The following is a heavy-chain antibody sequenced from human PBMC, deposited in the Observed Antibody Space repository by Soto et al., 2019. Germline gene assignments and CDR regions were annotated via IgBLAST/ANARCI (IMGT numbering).Heavy chain of an antibody. CDR3: AREGLAYCGGDCYL. CDR2: IYYSGST. D-gene: IGHD2-21*02. Sequence: QVQLQESGPGLVKPSQTLSLTCTVSGGSISSGDYYWSWIRQPPGKVLEWIGYIYYSGSTYYNPSLKSRVTISVDTSKNQFSLKLSSGTAADTAVYYCAREGLAYCGGDCYLWGQGTLVTVSS. CDR1: GGSISSGDYY. J-gene: IGHJ4*02. V-gene: IGHV4-30-4*01.